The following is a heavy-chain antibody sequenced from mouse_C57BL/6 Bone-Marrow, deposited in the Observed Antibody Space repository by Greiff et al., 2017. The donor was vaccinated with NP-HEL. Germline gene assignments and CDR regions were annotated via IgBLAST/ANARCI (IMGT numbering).Heavy chain of an antibody. D-gene: IGHD2-12*01. CDR2: IDPSDSYT. Sequence: QVQLKQPGAELVKPGASVKLSCKASGYTFTSYWMQWVKQRPGQGLEWIGEIDPSDSYTNYNQKFKGKATLTVDTSSSTAYMQLSSLTSEDSAVYYCAREHYIASMDYWGQGTSVTVSS. CDR1: GYTFTSYW. V-gene: IGHV1-50*01. J-gene: IGHJ4*01. CDR3: AREHYIASMDY.